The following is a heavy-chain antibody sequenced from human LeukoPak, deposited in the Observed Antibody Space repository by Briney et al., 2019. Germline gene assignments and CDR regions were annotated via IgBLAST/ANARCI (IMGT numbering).Heavy chain of an antibody. D-gene: IGHD4-17*01. V-gene: IGHV4-31*03. CDR2: IYYSGST. J-gene: IGHJ3*02. Sequence: PSQTLSLTCTVSGGSTSSGGYYWSWIRQHPGQGLEWLVYIYYSGSTYYNPSLKSRVTISVDTSKNQFSLKLSSVTAADTAVYYCARGRLTTIPDAFDIWGQGTMVTVSS. CDR3: ARGRLTTIPDAFDI. CDR1: GGSTSSGGYY.